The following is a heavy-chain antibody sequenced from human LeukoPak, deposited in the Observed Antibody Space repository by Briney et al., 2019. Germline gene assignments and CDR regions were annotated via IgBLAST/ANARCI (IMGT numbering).Heavy chain of an antibody. CDR3: AKDGDGDYPNFQFDY. CDR1: GFTFDDYA. V-gene: IGHV3-9*01. CDR2: ISWNSGSI. J-gene: IGHJ4*02. D-gene: IGHD4-17*01. Sequence: PGGSLRLSCAASGFTFDDYAMHWVRQAPGKGLEWVSGISWNSGSIGYADSVKGRFTISRDNAKNSLYLQMNSLRAEDTALYYCAKDGDGDYPNFQFDYWGQGTLVTVSS.